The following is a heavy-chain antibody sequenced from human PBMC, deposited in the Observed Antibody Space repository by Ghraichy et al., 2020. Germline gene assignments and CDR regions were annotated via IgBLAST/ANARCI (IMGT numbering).Heavy chain of an antibody. V-gene: IGHV4-39*01. D-gene: IGHD3-3*01. CDR1: GGSISSSSYY. CDR3: ARPVGRMSGYVDY. J-gene: IGHJ4*02. Sequence: SETLSLTCTVSGGSISSSSYYWGWIRQPPGKGLEWIGSIYYSGSTYYNPSLKSRVTISVDTSKNQFSLKLSSVTAADTAVYCCARPVGRMSGYVDYWGQGTLVTVSS. CDR2: IYYSGST.